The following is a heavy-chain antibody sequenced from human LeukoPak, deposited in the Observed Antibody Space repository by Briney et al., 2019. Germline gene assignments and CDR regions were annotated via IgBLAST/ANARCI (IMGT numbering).Heavy chain of an antibody. CDR2: ISSSSSYI. D-gene: IGHD6-19*01. CDR1: GFTFSSYA. Sequence: GGSLRLSCAASGFTFSSYAMSWVRQAPGKGLEWVSSISSSSSYIYYSDSVKGRFTISRDNAKNSLYLQMNSLKADDTAVYYCTRGAGTGWRFDSWGQGTLVTVSS. CDR3: TRGAGTGWRFDS. V-gene: IGHV3-21*01. J-gene: IGHJ4*02.